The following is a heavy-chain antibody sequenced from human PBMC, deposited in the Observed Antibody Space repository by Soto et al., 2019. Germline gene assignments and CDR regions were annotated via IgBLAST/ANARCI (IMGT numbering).Heavy chain of an antibody. Sequence: PSETLSLTCTVSGGSISSYYWSWIRQPPGKGLEWIGYIYYSGSTNYNPSLKSRVTISVDTSKNQFSLKLSSVTAADTAVYYCARVRSGYWADPWGQGTLVTVSA. D-gene: IGHD3-22*01. CDR1: GGSISSYY. CDR2: IYYSGST. V-gene: IGHV4-59*01. CDR3: ARVRSGYWADP. J-gene: IGHJ5*02.